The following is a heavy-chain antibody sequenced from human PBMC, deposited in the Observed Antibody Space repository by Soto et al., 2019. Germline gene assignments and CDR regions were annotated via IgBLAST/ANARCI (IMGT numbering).Heavy chain of an antibody. CDR2: ISAYNGNT. D-gene: IGHD3-3*01. V-gene: IGHV1-18*01. CDR1: GYTFTSYG. Sequence: ASVKVSCKASGYTFTSYGISWVRQAPGQGLEWMGWISAYNGNTNYAQKLQGRVTMTTDTSTSTAYMELRSLRSDDTAVYYCARFMERTKYDHFMAVWGKGTSVTVSS. J-gene: IGHJ6*04. CDR3: ARFMERTKYDHFMAV.